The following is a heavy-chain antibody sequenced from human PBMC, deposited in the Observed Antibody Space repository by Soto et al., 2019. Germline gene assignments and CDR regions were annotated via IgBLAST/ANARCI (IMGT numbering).Heavy chain of an antibody. CDR2: INPSGGST. D-gene: IGHD3-22*01. Sequence: ASVKVSCKASGYTFTSYYMHWVRQAPGQGLEWMGIINPSGGSTSYAQKFQGRVTMTRDTSTSTVYMELSSLRSEDTAVYYCARDLGGDITMIVVRPIGTAYWGQGTLVTVSS. J-gene: IGHJ4*02. V-gene: IGHV1-46*01. CDR3: ARDLGGDITMIVVRPIGTAY. CDR1: GYTFTSYY.